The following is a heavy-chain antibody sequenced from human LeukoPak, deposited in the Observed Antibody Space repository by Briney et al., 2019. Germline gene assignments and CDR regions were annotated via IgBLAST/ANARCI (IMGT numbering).Heavy chain of an antibody. D-gene: IGHD3-10*01. CDR1: GFTFSSYA. V-gene: IGHV3-23*01. CDR2: IAASIPNT. Sequence: GGSLRLSCAASGFTFSSYAMSWVRQPPGKELEWVSAIAASIPNTYYTDSVRGRFTISRDNSKSTLSIQMRSLRAEDTAVYFCVRRGHGSGSYSFDYWGQGTLVTVSS. CDR3: VRRGHGSGSYSFDY. J-gene: IGHJ4*02.